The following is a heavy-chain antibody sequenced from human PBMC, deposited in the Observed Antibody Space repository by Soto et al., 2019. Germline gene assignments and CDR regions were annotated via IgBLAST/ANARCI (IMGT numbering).Heavy chain of an antibody. J-gene: IGHJ3*02. CDR3: AREVRVSGFAFDI. V-gene: IGHV3-66*01. D-gene: IGHD3-3*01. CDR1: GGTVSTHD. CDR2: IYSGGNT. Sequence: VGSLRLCCAVAGGTVSTHDMNWVSQAPGKGLEWVSFIYSGGNTYYADSVKGRFTISRDNSKNMLYLQMNSLRVEDTAFYSCAREVRVSGFAFDIWGQGTMVTVSS.